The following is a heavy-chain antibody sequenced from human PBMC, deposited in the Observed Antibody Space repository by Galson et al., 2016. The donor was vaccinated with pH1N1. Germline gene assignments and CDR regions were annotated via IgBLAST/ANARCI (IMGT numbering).Heavy chain of an antibody. J-gene: IGHJ4*02. CDR1: EFTFTNYA. D-gene: IGHD1-14*01. Sequence: SLRLSCAASEFTFTNYAMTWVRQAPGKGLEWVSSITGSGDSTFYADSVKGRFTISRDNSKNTLYLQMNSLRTEDTAMYYLARGAIITPGLDYWGQGTLVTVSS. V-gene: IGHV3-23*01. CDR3: ARGAIITPGLDY. CDR2: ITGSGDST.